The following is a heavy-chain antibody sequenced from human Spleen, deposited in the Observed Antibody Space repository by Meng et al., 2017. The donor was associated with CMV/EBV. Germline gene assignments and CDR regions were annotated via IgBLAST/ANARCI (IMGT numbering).Heavy chain of an antibody. CDR3: ARGHGGSSVPHLYYYGMDV. Sequence: ESLKISCTVSGGSISSSSYYWGWIRQPPGKGLESIGSIYYSGSTYYNPSLKSRVTISVDTSKNQFSLKLSSVTAAGTAVYYCARGHGGSSVPHLYYYGMDVWGQGTTVTVSS. D-gene: IGHD6-6*01. J-gene: IGHJ6*02. V-gene: IGHV4-39*07. CDR2: IYYSGST. CDR1: GGSISSSSYY.